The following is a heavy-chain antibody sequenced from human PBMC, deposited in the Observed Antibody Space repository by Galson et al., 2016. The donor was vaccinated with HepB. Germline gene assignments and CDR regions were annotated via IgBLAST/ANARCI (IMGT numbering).Heavy chain of an antibody. CDR2: IFHTGNT. V-gene: IGHV4-4*02. CDR1: GGSISSSNW. D-gene: IGHD2-15*01. CDR3: ASLGYCSGDDCNGGN. J-gene: IGHJ4*02. Sequence: ETLSLTCAVSGGSISSSNWWSWVRQPPGKGLEWIGEIFHTGNTNYNPSLKSRVTISLDKSTNQFSLSLTSVTAAATAVYYCASLGYCSGDDCNGGNWGQGTLVTVSS.